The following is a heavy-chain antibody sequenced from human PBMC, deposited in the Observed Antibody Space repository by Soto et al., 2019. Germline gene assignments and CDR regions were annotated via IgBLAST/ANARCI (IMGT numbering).Heavy chain of an antibody. J-gene: IGHJ6*02. V-gene: IGHV1-2*04. CDR3: ARVMRLKSPKLWGWNVMDY. Sequence: RAYVRVSGRASGYTFTGSYMHWVRQAPGQGLAWMGWINPHSGVTNYAQKFQGWVTMTRDTSISTAYMELSRLRSDDTAVYYCARVMRLKSPKLWGWNVMDYWAQATTVTVS. CDR1: GYTFTGSY. CDR2: INPHSGVT. D-gene: IGHD2-21*01.